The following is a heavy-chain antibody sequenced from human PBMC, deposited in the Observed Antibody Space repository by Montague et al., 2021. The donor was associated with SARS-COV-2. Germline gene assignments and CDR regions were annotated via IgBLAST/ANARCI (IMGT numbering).Heavy chain of an antibody. Sequence: SETLSLTCAVYGGSLSGYYWSWIRQAPGKGLEWIGEINHSRSTNYNPSLKSRVTMSLDTSKNQFSLNLSSVTAADTAVYYCARDEAKYGSPLYYFDYWGQGTLVTVSS. CDR1: GGSLSGYY. CDR2: INHSRST. D-gene: IGHD3-10*01. V-gene: IGHV4-34*01. CDR3: ARDEAKYGSPLYYFDY. J-gene: IGHJ4*02.